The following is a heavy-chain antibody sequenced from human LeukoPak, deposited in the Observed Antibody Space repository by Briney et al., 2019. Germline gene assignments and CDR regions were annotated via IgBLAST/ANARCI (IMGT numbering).Heavy chain of an antibody. CDR3: VKDISGYGGLDY. Sequence: PGGSLRLSCTASGFNFDDYTMHWVRQAPGKGLEWVSLINWDGDTTYYADSVKGRFTISRDNSRNSLYLQMNSLRTEDTALYYCVKDISGYGGLDYWGQGTLVTVSS. V-gene: IGHV3-43*01. D-gene: IGHD4-23*01. CDR2: INWDGDTT. CDR1: GFNFDDYT. J-gene: IGHJ4*02.